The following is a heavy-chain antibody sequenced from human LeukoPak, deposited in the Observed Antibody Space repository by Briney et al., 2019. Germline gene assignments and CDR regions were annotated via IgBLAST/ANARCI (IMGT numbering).Heavy chain of an antibody. CDR1: DDSFSTQY. J-gene: IGHJ3*02. V-gene: IGHV4-59*11. CDR3: ARDPTTVTKGFDN. D-gene: IGHD4-17*01. CDR2: ISYSGST. Sequence: PSETLSLTCTVSDDSFSTQYWTWIRQPPGKGLEWIGYISYSGSTNYNPSLKSRVTISVHTSKTQFSLKLTSVTAADTAVYYCARDPTTVTKGFDNWGQGTMVTVSS.